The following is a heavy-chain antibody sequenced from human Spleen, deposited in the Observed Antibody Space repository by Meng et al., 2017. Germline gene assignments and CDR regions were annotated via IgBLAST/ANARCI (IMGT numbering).Heavy chain of an antibody. J-gene: IGHJ4*02. V-gene: IGHV3-38-3*01. CDR3: AQDFDSTGFFFPSDS. Sequence: GESLKISCAASGFTVTSNEMSWVRQAPGKGLEWVSSICGDSTYYADSGKGRVTVSRDNSKNTLFLQMNSLGVEDTAIYYCAQDFDSTGFFFPSDSWGQGTLVTVSS. CDR2: ICGDST. D-gene: IGHD2-8*02. CDR1: GFTVTSNE.